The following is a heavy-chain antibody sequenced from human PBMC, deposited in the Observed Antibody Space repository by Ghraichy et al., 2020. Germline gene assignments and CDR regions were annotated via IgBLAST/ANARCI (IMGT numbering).Heavy chain of an antibody. D-gene: IGHD3-22*01. J-gene: IGHJ6*02. CDR3: ARDEDRVGLYYYGMDV. Sequence: SETLSLTCTVSGSSISSSSYYWGWIRQPPGKGLEWIGTIYYSGNTYYNPSLKSRITISVDTSKNQFSLRLSSVTAADTAVYYCARDEDRVGLYYYGMDVWGQGTTVTVSS. CDR2: IYYSGNT. CDR1: GSSISSSSYY. V-gene: IGHV4-39*07.